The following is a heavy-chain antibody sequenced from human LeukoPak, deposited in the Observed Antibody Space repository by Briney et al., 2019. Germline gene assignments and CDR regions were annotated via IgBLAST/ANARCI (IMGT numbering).Heavy chain of an antibody. CDR2: IKQDGSEK. CDR3: ARKFYAMDV. J-gene: IGHJ6*04. CDR1: GFTFSSYW. Sequence: GGSLRLSCVASGFTFSSYWMSWVRQAPGKGLEWVANIKQDGSEKYYVDSLKGRFTISRDNAKNSLYLQMNGLRAEDTAVYYCARKFYAMDVWGIGTTVTVSS. V-gene: IGHV3-7*03.